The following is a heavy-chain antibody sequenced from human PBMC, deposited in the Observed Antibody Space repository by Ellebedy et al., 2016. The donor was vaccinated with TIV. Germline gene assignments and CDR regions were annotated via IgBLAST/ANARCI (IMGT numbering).Heavy chain of an antibody. V-gene: IGHV1-69*13. Sequence: SVQVSCXASRGTFSSYAISWVRQAPGQGLEWMGGIIPIFGTANYAQKFQGRVTITADESTSTAYMELSSLRSEDTAVYYCARARDLEWLPNPAHNYYGMDVWGQGTTVTVSS. J-gene: IGHJ6*02. CDR3: ARARDLEWLPNPAHNYYGMDV. D-gene: IGHD3-3*01. CDR1: RGTFSSYA. CDR2: IIPIFGTA.